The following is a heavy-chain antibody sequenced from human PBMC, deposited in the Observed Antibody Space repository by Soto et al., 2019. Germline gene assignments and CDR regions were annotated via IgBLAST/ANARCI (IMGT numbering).Heavy chain of an antibody. J-gene: IGHJ4*02. CDR3: AIDLSYGLCDY. V-gene: IGHV1-18*01. D-gene: IGHD5-18*01. CDR2: ISAHNGNT. Sequence: QVQLVQSGAEVKKPGASVKVSCKASGYTFTSYGISWVRQAPGQGLEWMGWISAHNGNTKYAQKLQGRVTMTTDTSTSRAYRELRSLRSDDTAVYYCAIDLSYGLCDYWGQGTLVTVSS. CDR1: GYTFTSYG.